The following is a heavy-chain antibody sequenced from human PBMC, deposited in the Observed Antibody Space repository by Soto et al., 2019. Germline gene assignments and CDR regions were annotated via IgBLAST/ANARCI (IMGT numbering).Heavy chain of an antibody. CDR1: GFSFNTYG. CDR2: IWHDGTNK. CDR3: AREGYSGYFFDY. J-gene: IGHJ4*02. V-gene: IGHV3-33*08. Sequence: QVVLVESGGGVVQPGTSLRLSCVASGFSFNTYGMHWVRQPPGKGLEWVAGIWHDGTNKYYAYSVQGRVTISRDNSGNTLYLHMSSLRAEDTAKYFCAREGYSGYFFDYWGQGTLVSVSS. D-gene: IGHD5-12*01.